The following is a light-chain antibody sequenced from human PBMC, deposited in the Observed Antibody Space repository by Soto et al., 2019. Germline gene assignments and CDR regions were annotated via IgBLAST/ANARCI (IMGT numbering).Light chain of an antibody. V-gene: IGKV1-5*01. Sequence: DIQMTQSPSTLSASVGDRVTITCRASQSISSWLAWYQQKPGKAPKLLIYDASSLESGVPSRFSSSGSGTEFTLTISSLQPDDFATYYCQQYNSYLTTFGRGTKVDIK. CDR2: DAS. CDR3: QQYNSYLTT. CDR1: QSISSW. J-gene: IGKJ1*01.